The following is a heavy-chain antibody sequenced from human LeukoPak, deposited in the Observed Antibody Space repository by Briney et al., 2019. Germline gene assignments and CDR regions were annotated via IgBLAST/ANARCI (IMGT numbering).Heavy chain of an antibody. J-gene: IGHJ4*02. CDR2: ISRLAGST. CDR3: AKDVRDYYGTGTLNFDS. CDR1: GFSFSSYV. Sequence: GGSLRLSCAASGFSFSSYVMSWVRQAPGKGLEWVSAISRLAGSTAYADSVNGRFTISRDNSQNTLFLQMNSLRVDDTAMYYCAKDVRDYYGTGTLNFDSWGQGTLVSVSS. D-gene: IGHD3-10*01. V-gene: IGHV3-23*01.